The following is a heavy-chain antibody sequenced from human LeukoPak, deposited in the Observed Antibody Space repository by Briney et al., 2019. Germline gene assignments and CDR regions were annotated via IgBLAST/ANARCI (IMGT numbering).Heavy chain of an antibody. CDR3: ARDRGRYYDSRGFYWGYYFDS. D-gene: IGHD3-22*01. CDR1: GFTLSSYA. CDR2: ISGSGGGT. V-gene: IGHV3-23*01. J-gene: IGHJ4*02. Sequence: GGSLRLSCAASGFTLSSYAMSLVRQAAGKGLEWVSPISGSGGGTYYADSVKGRFTISRDNSKDTLYLQMSSVRVDDTAVYYCARDRGRYYDSRGFYWGYYFDSWGQGILVTVST.